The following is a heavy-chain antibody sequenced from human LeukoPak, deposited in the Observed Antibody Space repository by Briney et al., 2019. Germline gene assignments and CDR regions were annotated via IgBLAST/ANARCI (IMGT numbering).Heavy chain of an antibody. CDR2: IKSKTDGGTT. J-gene: IGHJ4*02. V-gene: IGHV3-15*01. CDR1: GFTVSSNY. Sequence: GGSLRLSCAASGFTVSSNYMSWVRQAPGKGLEWVGRIKSKTDGGTTDYAAPVKGRFTISRDDSKNTLYLQMNSLKTEDTAVYYCTTDVLYCTKDYWGQGTLVTVSS. D-gene: IGHD2-8*01. CDR3: TTDVLYCTKDY.